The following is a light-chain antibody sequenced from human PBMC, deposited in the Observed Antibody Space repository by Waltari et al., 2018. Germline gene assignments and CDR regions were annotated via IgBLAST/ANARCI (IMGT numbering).Light chain of an antibody. J-gene: IGKJ4*01. CDR2: GAS. V-gene: IGKV1-39*01. CDR1: QSINNL. Sequence: DIQMTQSPYPLSASVGDRVTITCRASQSINNLLNWYQQKPGRAPEVLIYGASTLQSGVPSRFSGSGSGTGFTLTINNLQPEDFATYYCQQSYNSPVTFGGGTKVEIK. CDR3: QQSYNSPVT.